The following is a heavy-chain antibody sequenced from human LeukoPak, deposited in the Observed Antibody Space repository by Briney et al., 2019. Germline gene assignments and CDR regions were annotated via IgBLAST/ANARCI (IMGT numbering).Heavy chain of an antibody. CDR2: IHTSGTT. CDR1: NGCISSYF. CDR3: AREETTRSQRAFDY. J-gene: IGHJ4*02. V-gene: IGHV4-4*07. Sequence: SETLSLTCTVSNGCISSYFWSCIRQLAGKGLEWIGRIHTSGTTNYNPSLKSRVTMSVDTSKNQFSLELSSVTAADTAVYYCAREETTRSQRAFDYWGQGTLVTVSS. D-gene: IGHD2-15*01.